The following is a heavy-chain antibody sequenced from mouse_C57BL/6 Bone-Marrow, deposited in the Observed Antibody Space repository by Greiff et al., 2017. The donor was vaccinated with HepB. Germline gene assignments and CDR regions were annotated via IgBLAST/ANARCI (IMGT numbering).Heavy chain of an antibody. V-gene: IGHV1-55*01. D-gene: IGHD2-5*01. Sequence: VQLQQPGAELVKPGASVKMSCKASGYTFTSYWITWVKQRPGQGLEWIGDIYPGSGSTNYNEKFKSKATLTVDTSSSTAYMQRSSLTSEDSAVYYCAYYSNYSPLGLWGQGTTLTVSS. CDR1: GYTFTSYW. J-gene: IGHJ2*01. CDR3: AYYSNYSPLGL. CDR2: IYPGSGST.